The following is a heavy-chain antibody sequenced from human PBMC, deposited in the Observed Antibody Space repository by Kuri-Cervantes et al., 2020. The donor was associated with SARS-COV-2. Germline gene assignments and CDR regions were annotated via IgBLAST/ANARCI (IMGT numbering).Heavy chain of an antibody. Sequence: GESLKISCAASGFTFSNYAMHWVRQAPGKGLEWVAVISYDGSNKYYADSVKGRFTISRDNSKNTLYLQMNSLGAEDTAVYYCARGWDAFDIWGQGTMVTVSS. V-gene: IGHV3-30-3*01. CDR1: GFTFSNYA. CDR2: ISYDGSNK. J-gene: IGHJ3*02. CDR3: ARGWDAFDI. D-gene: IGHD5-24*01.